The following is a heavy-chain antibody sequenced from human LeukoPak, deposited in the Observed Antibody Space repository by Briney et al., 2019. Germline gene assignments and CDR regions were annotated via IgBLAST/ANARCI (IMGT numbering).Heavy chain of an antibody. V-gene: IGHV4-59*01. Sequence: SETLSLTCTVSGGSISSYYWSWIRQSPGKGLEWIGYIYYSGSTNYNPSLKSRVTISVDTAQNQFSLRLSSVTAADTAVYYCARPYASGWYGAFDVWGQGAMVTVSS. J-gene: IGHJ3*01. CDR1: GGSISSYY. CDR2: IYYSGST. CDR3: ARPYASGWYGAFDV. D-gene: IGHD6-19*01.